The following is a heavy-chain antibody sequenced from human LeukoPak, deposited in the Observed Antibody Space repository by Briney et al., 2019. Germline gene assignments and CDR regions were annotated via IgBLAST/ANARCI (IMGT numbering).Heavy chain of an antibody. CDR1: GFTVSSNY. J-gene: IGHJ6*02. D-gene: IGHD6-13*01. CDR3: ARGTYNSSPYPL. CDR2: IYSGGST. V-gene: IGHV3-66*01. Sequence: GGSLRLSCAASGFTVSSNYMSWVRQAPGKGLEWVSVIYSGGSTYYADSVKGRFTISRDNSKNTLYLQMNSLRAEDTAVYYCARGTYNSSPYPLWGQGTTVTVSS.